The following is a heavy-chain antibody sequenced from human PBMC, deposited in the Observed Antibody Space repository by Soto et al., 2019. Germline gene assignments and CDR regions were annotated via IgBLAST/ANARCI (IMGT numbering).Heavy chain of an antibody. V-gene: IGHV3-7*01. CDR1: GFTYSNYW. Sequence: EVQLVESGGGLVHPGGSLRLSCAASGFTYSNYWMSWLRQAPGKGLQWLANINQDGSEKYFVDSVKGRFTISRDNAKNSLFLQMDSLRAEDTALYYCARDVIRTTNGWPEDSWGQGTLVTVSS. D-gene: IGHD1-1*01. J-gene: IGHJ4*02. CDR2: INQDGSEK. CDR3: ARDVIRTTNGWPEDS.